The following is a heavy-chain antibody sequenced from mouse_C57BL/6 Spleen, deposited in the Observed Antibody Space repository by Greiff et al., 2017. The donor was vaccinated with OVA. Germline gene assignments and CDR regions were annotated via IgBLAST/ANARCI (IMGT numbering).Heavy chain of an antibody. CDR1: GYTFTSYW. J-gene: IGHJ2*01. V-gene: IGHV1-69*01. Sequence: VQLQQPGAELVMPGASVKLSCKASGYTFTSYWMHWVKQRPGQGLEWIGELDPSDSYTNYHQKFKGKSTLTVDKSSSTAYMQRSSLTSEDSAVYYCARGPRDYFDYWGQGTTLTVSS. CDR3: ARGPRDYFDY. CDR2: LDPSDSYT.